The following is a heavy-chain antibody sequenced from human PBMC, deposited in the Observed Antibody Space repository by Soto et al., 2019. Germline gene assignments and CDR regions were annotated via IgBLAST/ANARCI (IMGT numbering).Heavy chain of an antibody. CDR1: GFSLSTSGVG. V-gene: IGHV2-5*02. J-gene: IGHJ4*02. Sequence: QITLKESGPTLVKPTQTLTLTCTFSGFSLSTSGVGVGWIRQPPGKALEWLAVIYWDDSYHYSPSLRSRLTITKDTSKNQVVLTMTNMDPVDTATYYWAHKGYGDYPLDYWGQGTLVTVSS. D-gene: IGHD4-17*01. CDR2: IYWDDSY. CDR3: AHKGYGDYPLDY.